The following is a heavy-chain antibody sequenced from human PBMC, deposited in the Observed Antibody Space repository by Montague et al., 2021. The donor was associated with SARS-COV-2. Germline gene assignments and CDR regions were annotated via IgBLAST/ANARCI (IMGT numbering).Heavy chain of an antibody. CDR3: ARDKAEYIVVVPAVPLAYGMDV. Sequence: SETLSLTCTVSGGSISSGGYYWSWIRQHPGKGLEWIGSIYYSGSTYYNPSLKSRVTISVDTSKNQFSLKLSSVTAADTAVYYCARDKAEYIVVVPAVPLAYGMDVWGQGTTVTVSS. CDR1: GGSISSGGYY. V-gene: IGHV4-39*07. D-gene: IGHD2-2*01. J-gene: IGHJ6*02. CDR2: IYYSGST.